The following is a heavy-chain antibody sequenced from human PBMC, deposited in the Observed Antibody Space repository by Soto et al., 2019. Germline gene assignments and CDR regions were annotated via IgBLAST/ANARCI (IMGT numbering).Heavy chain of an antibody. J-gene: IGHJ6*03. CDR3: ARWTRGPKHEQYYMDV. V-gene: IGHV3-48*01. CDR2: ISSSSSTI. Sequence: GGSLRLSCAASGFTFSSYSMNWVRQAPGKGLEWVSYISSSSSTIYYADSVKGRFTISRDNAKNSLYLQMNSLRAEDTAVYYCARWTRGPKHEQYYMDVCGKGTTVTVSS. CDR1: GFTFSSYS. D-gene: IGHD2-15*01.